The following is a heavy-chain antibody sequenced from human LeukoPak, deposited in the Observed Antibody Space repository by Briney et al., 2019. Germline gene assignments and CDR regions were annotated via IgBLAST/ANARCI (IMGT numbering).Heavy chain of an antibody. J-gene: IGHJ6*03. CDR1: GDTISSGNYY. V-gene: IGHV4-61*02. CDR3: ARDKGRIAGRPSNYYYYYMDV. CDR2: IYTSGST. Sequence: SETLSLTCTVSGDTISSGNYYWSWVRQPAGKGLEWIGRIYTSGSTNYNPSLKSRLTISVDTSKNQFSLKLSSVTAADTAVHYCARDKGRIAGRPSNYYYYYMDVWGKGTTVTVSS. D-gene: IGHD6-6*01.